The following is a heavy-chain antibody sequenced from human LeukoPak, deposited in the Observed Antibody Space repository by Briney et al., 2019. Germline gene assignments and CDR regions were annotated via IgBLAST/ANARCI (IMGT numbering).Heavy chain of an antibody. D-gene: IGHD6-19*01. CDR1: GFTFRSYA. CDR3: AKGLGSGWYVFDY. V-gene: IGHV3-23*01. CDR2: ISGSGDST. J-gene: IGHJ4*02. Sequence: GGSLRLSCAASGFTFRSYAMSWVRQAPGKGLEWVSGISGSGDSTKYADSVKGRFTISRDNSKNTLFLQMNSLRAEDTAVYYCAKGLGSGWYVFDYWGQGTLVTVSS.